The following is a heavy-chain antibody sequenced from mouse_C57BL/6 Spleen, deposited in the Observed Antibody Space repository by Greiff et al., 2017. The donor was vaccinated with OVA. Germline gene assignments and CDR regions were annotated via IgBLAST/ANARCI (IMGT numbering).Heavy chain of an antibody. CDR3: ARNALLRRTDYYAMDY. J-gene: IGHJ4*01. CDR2: IWSGGST. V-gene: IGHV2-2*01. D-gene: IGHD1-1*01. CDR1: GFSLTSYG. Sequence: VQLQESGPGLVQPSQSLSITCTVSGFSLTSYGVHWVRQSPGKGLEWLGVIWSGGSTDYNAAFISRLSISKDNSKSQVFFKMNSLQADDTAIYYCARNALLRRTDYYAMDYWGQGTSVTVSS.